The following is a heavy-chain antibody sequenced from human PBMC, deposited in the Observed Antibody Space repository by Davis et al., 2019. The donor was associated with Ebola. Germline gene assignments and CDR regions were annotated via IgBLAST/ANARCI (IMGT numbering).Heavy chain of an antibody. CDR2: INHSGST. Sequence: MPSETLSLTCAVYGGSFSGYYWSWIRQPPGKGLEWIGEINHSGSTNYNPSLKSRVTISVDTSKNQFSLKLSSVTAADTAVYYCARKRGRYCSSTSCYKDLIYWYFDLWGRGTLVTVSS. J-gene: IGHJ2*01. V-gene: IGHV4-34*01. CDR3: ARKRGRYCSSTSCYKDLIYWYFDL. D-gene: IGHD2-2*02. CDR1: GGSFSGYY.